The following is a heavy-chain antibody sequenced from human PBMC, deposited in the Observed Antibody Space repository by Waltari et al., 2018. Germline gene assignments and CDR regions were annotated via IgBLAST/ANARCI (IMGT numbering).Heavy chain of an antibody. CDR3: ARGKDGERVYYGMDV. V-gene: IGHV1-2*04. CDR1: GYTFTGYY. Sequence: QVQLVQSGAEVKKPGASVTVSCKASGYTFTGYYMHWVRQAPGQGLEWMGWINPNSGGTNYAQKFQGWVTMTRDTSISTAYMELSRLRSDDTAVYYCARGKDGERVYYGMDVWGQGTTVTVSS. D-gene: IGHD1-26*01. CDR2: INPNSGGT. J-gene: IGHJ6*02.